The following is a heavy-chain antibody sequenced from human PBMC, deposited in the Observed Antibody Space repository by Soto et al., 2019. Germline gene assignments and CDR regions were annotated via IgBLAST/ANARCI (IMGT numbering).Heavy chain of an antibody. CDR2: IWFDVSNK. CDR1: GFTFSSYG. J-gene: IGHJ4*02. CDR3: ATTGPY. Sequence: QVQLVESGGGVGQPGRSLRLSCAASGFTFSSYGMHWVRQAPGKGLEWVAVIWFDVSNKFYADSVKGGFTISRDNSKNTVSLQMNSLRDEDSAAYYCATTGPYWGQGTLVTVSS. V-gene: IGHV3-33*01.